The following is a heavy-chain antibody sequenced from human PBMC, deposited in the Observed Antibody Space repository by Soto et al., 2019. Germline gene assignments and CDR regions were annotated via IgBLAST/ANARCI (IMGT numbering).Heavy chain of an antibody. J-gene: IGHJ4*02. CDR2: VSTYNGNT. V-gene: IGHV1-18*01. CDR3: ARGRGFTASTLFGY. Sequence: EASVKVSCKASGYTFTSYGINWVRQAPGQGLEWMGRVSTYNGNTKYAQKFQGRVTMTTDTSTSTVYMHLRSLRSDDTAVYYCARGRGFTASTLFGYWGQGTVVTVSS. D-gene: IGHD3-10*02. CDR1: GYTFTSYG.